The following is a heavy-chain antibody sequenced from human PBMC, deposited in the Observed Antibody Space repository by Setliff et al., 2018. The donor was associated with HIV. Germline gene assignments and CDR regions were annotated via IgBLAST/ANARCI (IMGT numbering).Heavy chain of an antibody. V-gene: IGHV3-23*01. CDR1: GFTFSSSA. CDR2: IQSSGIT. CDR3: AKDRDERWFGELLSPFTFDY. J-gene: IGHJ4*02. D-gene: IGHD3-10*01. Sequence: GGSLRLSCAASGFTFSSSAMSWVRQAPGKGLEWVSLIQSSGITYYADSVKGRFTISRDNSNNTLSLQMNSLRAEDTAVYYCAKDRDERWFGELLSPFTFDYWGQGTLVTVSS.